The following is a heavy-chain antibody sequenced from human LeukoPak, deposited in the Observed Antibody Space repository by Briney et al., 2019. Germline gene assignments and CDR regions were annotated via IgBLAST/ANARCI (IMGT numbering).Heavy chain of an antibody. D-gene: IGHD2-15*01. J-gene: IGHJ6*02. Sequence: SETLSLTCTVSGDSISSSSSYWGWIRQPPGKGLEWIGSIYYSGSTYYNPSLKSRVTISVDTSMNQFSLKLSSVTAADTAVYYCAREDIVVVVAEGYYGMDVWGQGTTVTVSS. CDR3: AREDIVVVVAEGYYGMDV. CDR2: IYYSGST. CDR1: GDSISSSSSY. V-gene: IGHV4-39*07.